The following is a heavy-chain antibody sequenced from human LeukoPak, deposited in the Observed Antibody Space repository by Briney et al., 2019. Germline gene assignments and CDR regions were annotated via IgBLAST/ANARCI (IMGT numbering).Heavy chain of an antibody. CDR1: GFTFSSYS. J-gene: IGHJ3*02. V-gene: IGHV3-48*01. CDR2: ISSSSSTI. D-gene: IGHD1-26*01. CDR3: ARGENDAFDI. Sequence: GGSLRLSCAASGFTFSSYSMNWVRQAPGKGLEWVSYISSSSSTIYYADSVKGRFTISRYNAKNSLYLQMNSLRAEDTAVYCCARGENDAFDIWGQGTMVTVSS.